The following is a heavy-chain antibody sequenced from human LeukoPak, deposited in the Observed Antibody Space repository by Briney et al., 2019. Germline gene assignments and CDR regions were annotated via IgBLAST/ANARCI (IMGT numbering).Heavy chain of an antibody. CDR2: IKQDGSDQ. D-gene: IGHD3-10*01. J-gene: IGHJ3*02. CDR3: ARVTGSNRAFDI. CDR1: GFTFSSYW. V-gene: IGHV3-7*01. Sequence: GGSLRLSCAASGFTFSSYWMSWVRQAPGKGLEWVANIKQDGSDQYYVDSVKGRFTISRDSSKNSLYLQMNSLRAEDTAVYYCARVTGSNRAFDIWGQGTMVTVSS.